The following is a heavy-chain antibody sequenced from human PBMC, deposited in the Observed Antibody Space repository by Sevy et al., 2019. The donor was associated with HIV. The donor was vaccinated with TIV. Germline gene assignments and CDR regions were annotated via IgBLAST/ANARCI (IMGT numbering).Heavy chain of an antibody. Sequence: GGSLRLSCAASGFTFSSYAMSWVRQAPGKGLEWVSAISGSGGSTYYANSVKGRFTISRDNSKNTLYLQMNSLRAEDTAVDYCATPSPYSSSWHPGAWGQGTLVTVSS. CDR1: GFTFSSYA. D-gene: IGHD6-13*01. CDR2: ISGSGGST. J-gene: IGHJ5*02. V-gene: IGHV3-23*01. CDR3: ATPSPYSSSWHPGA.